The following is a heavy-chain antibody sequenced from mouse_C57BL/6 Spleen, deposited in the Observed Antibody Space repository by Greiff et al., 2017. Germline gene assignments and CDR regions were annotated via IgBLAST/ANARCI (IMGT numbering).Heavy chain of an antibody. D-gene: IGHD1-1*01. CDR1: GYTFTEYT. CDR2: FYPGSGSI. V-gene: IGHV1-62-2*01. J-gene: IGHJ1*03. CDR3: ARHGERDYYGSSYWYFDV. Sequence: QVQLQQSGAELVKPGASVKLSCKASGYTFTEYTIHWLKQRSGQGLEWIGWFYPGSGSIKYNEKFKDKATLTADKSSSTVYMEISRLTAEVSAVYFCARHGERDYYGSSYWYFDVWGTGTTVTVSS.